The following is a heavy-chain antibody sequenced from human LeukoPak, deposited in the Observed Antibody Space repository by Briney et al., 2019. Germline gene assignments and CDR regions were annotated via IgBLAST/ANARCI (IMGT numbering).Heavy chain of an antibody. V-gene: IGHV3-66*01. CDR1: GFTVSSNY. Sequence: GGSLRLSCAASGFTVSSNYMSWVRQAPGKGLEWVSVIYSGGSTYYADSVKGRFTISRDNSKNTLYLQMNSLRAEDTAVYYCAREKLYDYVWGSYRSHLAYFDYWGQGTLVTVSS. D-gene: IGHD3-16*02. CDR3: AREKLYDYVWGSYRSHLAYFDY. J-gene: IGHJ4*02. CDR2: IYSGGST.